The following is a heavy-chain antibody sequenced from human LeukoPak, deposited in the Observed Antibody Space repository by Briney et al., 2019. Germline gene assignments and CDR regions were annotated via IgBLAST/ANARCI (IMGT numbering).Heavy chain of an antibody. CDR2: LNPSGST. CDR1: GGSISSSDYY. CDR3: ARGRPYGDYFDY. V-gene: IGHV4-61*02. D-gene: IGHD4-17*01. Sequence: SETLSLTCTVSGGSISSSDYYWCWIRQSAGKGLEWIGRLNPSGSTYYNPSLKSRLTLSLDPSESQFSLKLSSVTAADTAPYYCARGRPYGDYFDYWGQGTLVTVSS. J-gene: IGHJ4*02.